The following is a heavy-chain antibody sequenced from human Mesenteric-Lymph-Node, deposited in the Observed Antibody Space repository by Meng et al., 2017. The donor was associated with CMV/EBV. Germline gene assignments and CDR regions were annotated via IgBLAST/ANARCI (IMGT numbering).Heavy chain of an antibody. J-gene: IGHJ6*02. CDR3: ARGGMVAAPPLYYGLDV. D-gene: IGHD6-13*01. V-gene: IGHV1-2*02. CDR2: INPNSGGT. Sequence: ASVKVSCKASGYTFTGYYMHCVRHAPGQGLEWMGWINPNSGGTNYAQKFQGRVTMTRDTSISTAYMELSRLRSDDTAVYYCARGGMVAAPPLYYGLDVWGQGTTVTVSS. CDR1: GYTFTGYY.